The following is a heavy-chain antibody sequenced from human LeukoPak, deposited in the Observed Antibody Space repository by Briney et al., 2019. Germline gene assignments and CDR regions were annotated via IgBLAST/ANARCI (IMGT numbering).Heavy chain of an antibody. CDR3: ARGGFYCGGDCYVDY. J-gene: IGHJ4*02. CDR2: INHSGSI. V-gene: IGHV4-34*01. D-gene: IGHD2-21*02. CDR1: GGSFSPYY. Sequence: PSETLSLTCAVYGGSFSPYYWSWIRQPPGKGLEWIGEINHSGSINYNPSLKSRVTISVDTSKNQFSLRLSSVTAADTAVYYCARGGFYCGGDCYVDYWGQGTLVTVSS.